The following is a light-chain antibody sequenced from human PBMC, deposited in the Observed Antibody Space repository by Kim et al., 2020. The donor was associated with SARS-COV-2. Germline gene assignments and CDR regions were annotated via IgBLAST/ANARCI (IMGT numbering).Light chain of an antibody. J-gene: IGKJ1*01. CDR3: QRYDNAPWT. CDR1: QGIRNY. CDR2: AAS. Sequence: ASGADSFTITCRANQGIRNYLAWYQQKPAKVPNLLIYAASTLQSGVPSRFSGSGSGTDFTLTISSLQPEDVATYFCQRYDNAPWTFGRGTKVDIK. V-gene: IGKV1-27*01.